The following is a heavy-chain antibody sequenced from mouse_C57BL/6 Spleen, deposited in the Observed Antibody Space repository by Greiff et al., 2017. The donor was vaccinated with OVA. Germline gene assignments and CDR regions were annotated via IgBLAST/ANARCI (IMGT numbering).Heavy chain of an antibody. J-gene: IGHJ1*03. CDR1: GYTFTSYW. CDR2: IDPSDGYT. CDR3: ARAEGDGSSSYFDV. D-gene: IGHD1-1*01. V-gene: IGHV1-50*01. Sequence: QVQLQQPGAELVKPGASVKLSCKASGYTFTSYWMQWVKQRPGQGLEWIGEIDPSDGYTNYNQKFKGKATLTVDTSSSTAYMQLSSLTSEDSAVYDCARAEGDGSSSYFDVWGTGTTVTVSA.